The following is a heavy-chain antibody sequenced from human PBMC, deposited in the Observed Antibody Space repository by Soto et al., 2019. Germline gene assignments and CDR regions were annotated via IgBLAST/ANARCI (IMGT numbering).Heavy chain of an antibody. CDR3: GKVADSGYYTVDR. J-gene: IGHJ5*02. V-gene: IGHV3-48*01. D-gene: IGHD3-22*01. Sequence: EVQLVESGGMLVQPGGSLRLSCAASGLTLSTSSMNWVRQAPGKGLEWISYIRRHTSVTAYADSVKGRFTISRDSAKNSVYLQKDSLRGQDTAVYYWGKVADSGYYTVDRWGQGTLVTVSS. CDR2: IRRHTSVT. CDR1: GLTLSTSS.